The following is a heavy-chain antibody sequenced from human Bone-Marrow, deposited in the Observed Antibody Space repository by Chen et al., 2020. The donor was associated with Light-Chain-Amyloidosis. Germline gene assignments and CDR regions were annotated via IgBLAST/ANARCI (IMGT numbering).Heavy chain of an antibody. Sequence: QVQLVESGGGVVQTGRSLRLSCVASGFTFSSYGIFWVRQAPGKGLEWVALISYDANRDFYADSVKGRFTVSRDNSKNTLYLQMNSLRIEDTAVYYCAKARLYSGSYWGIVDYWGQGTLVTVSS. CDR1: GFTFSSYG. CDR3: AKARLYSGSYWGIVDY. CDR2: ISYDANRD. J-gene: IGHJ4*02. V-gene: IGHV3-30*18. D-gene: IGHD1-26*01.